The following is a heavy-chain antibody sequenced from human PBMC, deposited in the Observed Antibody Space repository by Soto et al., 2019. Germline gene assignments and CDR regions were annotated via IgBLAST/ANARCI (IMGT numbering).Heavy chain of an antibody. CDR3: ARHLAGKPPYAFDI. CDR1: GYXFTSYW. CDR2: IYPGDSDT. Sequence: EXLKISFKCSGYXFTSYWLVWVRHMPGKGLEWMGIIYPGDSDTRYSPSFQGQVTISADKSSITAYLQWSSLKPPDTATYYCARHLAGKPPYAFDIWGQGTMDSVS. J-gene: IGHJ3*02. V-gene: IGHV5-51*01.